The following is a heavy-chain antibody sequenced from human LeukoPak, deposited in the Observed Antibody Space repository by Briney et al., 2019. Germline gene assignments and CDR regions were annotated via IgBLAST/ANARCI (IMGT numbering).Heavy chain of an antibody. CDR3: VRQTAIRRGAY. V-gene: IGHV3-33*01. Sequence: GGSLRLSCAASGFTFSSYGMHWVRQAPGKGLEWVAVIWYDGSNKYYADSVKGRFTISRDNSKNTLYLQMNNLRAEDTAVYYCVRQTAIRRGAYWGQGTLVTVSS. J-gene: IGHJ4*02. D-gene: IGHD1-26*01. CDR1: GFTFSSYG. CDR2: IWYDGSNK.